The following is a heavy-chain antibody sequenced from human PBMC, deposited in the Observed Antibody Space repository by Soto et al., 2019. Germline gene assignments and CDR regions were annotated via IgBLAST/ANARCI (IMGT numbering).Heavy chain of an antibody. J-gene: IGHJ6*02. D-gene: IGHD2-2*02. CDR3: ARDKLPAAINSYYYYGMDV. V-gene: IGHV3-30*03. Sequence: PVGSLRLSCAASGFTFSSYGMHWVRQAPGKGLEWVAVISYDGSNKYYADSVKGRFTISRDNSKNTLYLQMNSLRAEDTAVYYCARDKLPAAINSYYYYGMDVWGQGTTVTVSS. CDR2: ISYDGSNK. CDR1: GFTFSSYG.